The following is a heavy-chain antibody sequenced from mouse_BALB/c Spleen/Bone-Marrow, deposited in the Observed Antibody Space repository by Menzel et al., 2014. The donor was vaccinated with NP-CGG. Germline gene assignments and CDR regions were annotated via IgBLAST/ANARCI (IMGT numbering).Heavy chain of an antibody. D-gene: IGHD2-12*01. CDR1: GYTFTSYW. CDR3: ASYRGAY. J-gene: IGHJ3*01. V-gene: IGHV1S81*02. CDR2: INPSNGRT. Sequence: QVQLQQSGAELVKPGAIVKPSCKASGYTFTSYWMHWVKQRPGQGLEWIGEINPSNGRTNYNEKFKIKATLTVDKSSSTAYMQLSSLTSEDSAVYYCASYRGAYWGQGTLVTVSA.